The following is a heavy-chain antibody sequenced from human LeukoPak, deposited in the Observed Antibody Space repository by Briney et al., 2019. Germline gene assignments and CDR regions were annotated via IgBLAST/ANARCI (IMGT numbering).Heavy chain of an antibody. J-gene: IGHJ4*02. CDR2: ISYDGSNK. D-gene: IGHD3-10*01. Sequence: GRSLRLSCAASGVTFSSYGMHWVRQAPGKGLEWVAVISYDGSNKYYADSVKGRFTISRDNSKNTLYLQMNSLRAEDTAVYYCAKDRRDGSGSFVDYWGQGTLVTVSS. CDR1: GVTFSSYG. V-gene: IGHV3-30*18. CDR3: AKDRRDGSGSFVDY.